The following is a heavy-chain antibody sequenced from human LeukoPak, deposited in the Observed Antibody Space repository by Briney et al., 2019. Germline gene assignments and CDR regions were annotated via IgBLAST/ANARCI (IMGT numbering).Heavy chain of an antibody. Sequence: PGGSLRLSCAASGFTFSSYAMSWVRQAPGKGLEWISYINSGSNTIGYADSVKGRFTISRDNAKNSLYLQMNSLRDEDTAVYYCARDLNWAFDYWGQGTLVTVSS. D-gene: IGHD3/OR15-3a*01. J-gene: IGHJ4*02. CDR3: ARDLNWAFDY. V-gene: IGHV3-48*02. CDR1: GFTFSSYA. CDR2: INSGSNTI.